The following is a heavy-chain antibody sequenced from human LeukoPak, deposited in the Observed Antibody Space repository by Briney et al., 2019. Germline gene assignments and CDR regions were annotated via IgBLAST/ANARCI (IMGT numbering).Heavy chain of an antibody. V-gene: IGHV3-30*03. J-gene: IGHJ4*02. Sequence: GGSLRLSCAASGFTFSRYGMHWVRQTPGKGLEWVAVISYDASNKYYADSVKGRFTISRDNSKNTLYLQMNSLRAEDTAVYYCARDGPRAGRGVIFENWGQGTLVTVSS. CDR2: ISYDASNK. D-gene: IGHD3-10*01. CDR3: ARDGPRAGRGVIFEN. CDR1: GFTFSRYG.